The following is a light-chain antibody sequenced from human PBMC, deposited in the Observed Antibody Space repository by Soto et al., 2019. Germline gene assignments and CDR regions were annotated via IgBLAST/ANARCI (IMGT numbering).Light chain of an antibody. Sequence: QSALTQPPSASGSPGQSVTISCTGTSSDVGGFNYVSWYQQHPGKAPKLMIYEVTKRPSGVPDRFSGSKSGNTASLTVSGLQAEDEADYYCSSYAGSNNPPYVFGTATKLTVL. V-gene: IGLV2-8*01. CDR1: SSDVGGFNY. J-gene: IGLJ1*01. CDR2: EVT. CDR3: SSYAGSNNPPYV.